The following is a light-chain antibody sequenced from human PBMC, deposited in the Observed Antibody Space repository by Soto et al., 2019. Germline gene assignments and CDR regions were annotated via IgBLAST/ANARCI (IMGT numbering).Light chain of an antibody. V-gene: IGKV1-9*01. CDR3: QQLNSYPRT. J-gene: IGKJ4*02. Sequence: EIHLTQSPSSLSASVGDRVTLTCRASQGSSSHLAWYQQKPGKAPKLLIYAASTLQSGVPSRFSGSGSGTEFTLTISSLQPEDFATYYCQQLNSYPRTFGGGTKVDIK. CDR1: QGSSSH. CDR2: AAS.